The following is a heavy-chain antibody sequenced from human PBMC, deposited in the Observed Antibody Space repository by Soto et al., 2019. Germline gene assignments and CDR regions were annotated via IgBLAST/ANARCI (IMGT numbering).Heavy chain of an antibody. CDR3: ARDRGSGSPGDY. CDR2: ISYDGSNK. CDR1: GFTFSSYA. Sequence: QVQLVESGGGVVQPGRSLRLSCAASGFTFSSYAMHWVRQAPGKGLEWVAVISYDGSNKYYADSVKGRFTISRDNSKNTLYLQMNSLRAEDTAVYYCARDRGSGSPGDYWGQGTLVTVSS. J-gene: IGHJ4*02. V-gene: IGHV3-30-3*01. D-gene: IGHD1-26*01.